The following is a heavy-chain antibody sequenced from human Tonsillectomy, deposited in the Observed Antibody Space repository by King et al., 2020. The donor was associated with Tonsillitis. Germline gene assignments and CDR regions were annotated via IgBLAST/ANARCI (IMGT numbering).Heavy chain of an antibody. CDR2: IYWDADK. CDR1: GFSLNTNGVG. CDR3: AHSRRHYDDRSGSPYYFDY. Sequence: TLKESGPTLLKPTQTLTLTCALSGFSLNTNGVGVAWIRQPPGKALEWLALIYWDADKRYRPSLKSRLSITEDTSKNQVCLTMTNMDPADTATYYCAHSRRHYDDRSGSPYYFDYWGQGTLVTVSS. D-gene: IGHD3-22*01. V-gene: IGHV2-5*02. J-gene: IGHJ4*02.